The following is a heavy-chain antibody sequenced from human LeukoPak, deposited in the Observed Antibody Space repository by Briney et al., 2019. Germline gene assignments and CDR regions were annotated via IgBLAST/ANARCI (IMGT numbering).Heavy chain of an antibody. CDR2: IYYSGST. CDR3: ASGTRVATITGWFDP. Sequence: SQTLSLTCTVSGGSISSGGYYWSWIRQHPGKGLEWIGYIYYSGSTYYNPSLKSRVTISVDTSKNQFSLKLSSVTAADTAVYYCASGTRVATITGWFDPWGQGTLATVSS. CDR1: GGSISSGGYY. D-gene: IGHD5-12*01. V-gene: IGHV4-31*03. J-gene: IGHJ5*02.